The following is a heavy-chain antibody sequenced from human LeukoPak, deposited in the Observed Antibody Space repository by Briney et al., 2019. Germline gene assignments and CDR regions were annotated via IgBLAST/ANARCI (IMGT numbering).Heavy chain of an antibody. D-gene: IGHD6-13*01. Sequence: PGGSLRLSCAASGFTFSSYEMNWVRQAPGKGLQWVSYISSSGSTIYYADSVKGRFTISRDNAKNSLYLQMNSLRAEDTALYYCARGRYSSSWYIFEYWGQGTLVTVSS. J-gene: IGHJ4*02. V-gene: IGHV3-48*03. CDR1: GFTFSSYE. CDR3: ARGRYSSSWYIFEY. CDR2: ISSSGSTI.